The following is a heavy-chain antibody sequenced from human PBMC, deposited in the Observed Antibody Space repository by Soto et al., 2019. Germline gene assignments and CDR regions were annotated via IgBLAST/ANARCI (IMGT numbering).Heavy chain of an antibody. J-gene: IGHJ6*02. CDR1: GGSMSGYY. Sequence: QVQLQESGPGLVKPSETLSLTCTVSGGSMSGYYWSXIRQSAGKGLEWIGRVYTSETTYYNPSLKSRVPMSLDTSKNQFSLNLYSLTAADTAVYYCAGNIAAAGRRYYGMDVWGQGTTVTVSS. CDR2: VYTSETT. D-gene: IGHD6-13*01. V-gene: IGHV4-4*07. CDR3: AGNIAAAGRRYYGMDV.